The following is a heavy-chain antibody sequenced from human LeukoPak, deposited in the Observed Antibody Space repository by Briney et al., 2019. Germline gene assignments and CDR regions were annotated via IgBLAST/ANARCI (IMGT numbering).Heavy chain of an antibody. D-gene: IGHD6-13*01. CDR1: GFTFDDYG. Sequence: PVGSLRLSCAASGFTFDDYGMSWVRQAPGKGLGWVSGINWNGGSTGYADSVKGRFTISRDNARNSLYLQMNSLRAEDTAVYYCASLPGGKTAALEFDLRGRGTLVTVSS. V-gene: IGHV3-20*04. CDR3: ASLPGGKTAALEFDL. CDR2: INWNGGST. J-gene: IGHJ2*01.